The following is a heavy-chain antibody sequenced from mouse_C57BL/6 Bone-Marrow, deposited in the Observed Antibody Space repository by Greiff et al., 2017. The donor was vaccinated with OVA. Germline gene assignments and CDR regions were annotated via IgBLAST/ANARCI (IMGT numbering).Heavy chain of an antibody. V-gene: IGHV5-15*01. CDR3: ARPGSSYAMDY. CDR1: GFTFSDYG. Sequence: EVKLMESGGGLVQPGGSLKLSCAASGFTFSDYGMAWVRQAPRKGPEWVAFISNLAYSIYYADTVTGRFTISRENAKNTLYLEMSSLRSEDTAMYYCARPGSSYAMDYWGQGTSVTVSS. CDR2: ISNLAYSI. D-gene: IGHD1-1*01. J-gene: IGHJ4*01.